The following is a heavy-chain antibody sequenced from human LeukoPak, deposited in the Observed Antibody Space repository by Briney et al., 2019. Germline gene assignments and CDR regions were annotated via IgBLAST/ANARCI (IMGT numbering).Heavy chain of an antibody. CDR3: ARDFKLRQNWFDP. D-gene: IGHD5-12*01. CDR1: GGSISSYY. V-gene: IGHV4-4*07. CDR2: TYTSGST. J-gene: IGHJ5*02. Sequence: SETLSLTCTVSGGSISSYYWSWIRQPAGKGLECIGRTYTSGSTNYNPALKSRVTMSVDTSKNQFSLKLSSVTAADTAVYYCARDFKLRQNWFDPWGQGTLVTVSS.